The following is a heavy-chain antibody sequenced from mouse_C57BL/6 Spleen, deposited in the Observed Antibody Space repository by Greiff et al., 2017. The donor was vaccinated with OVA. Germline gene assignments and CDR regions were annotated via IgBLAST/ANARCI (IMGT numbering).Heavy chain of an antibody. CDR3: ATITTVPYYYFDY. Sequence: QVQLQQSGAELVRPGTSVKMSCKASGYTFTNYWIGWAKQRPGHGLEWIGDIYPGGGYTNYNEKFKGKATLTADKSSSTAYMQFGSLTSEDSAIXYCATITTVPYYYFDYWGQGTTLTVSS. J-gene: IGHJ2*01. D-gene: IGHD1-1*01. CDR2: IYPGGGYT. CDR1: GYTFTNYW. V-gene: IGHV1-63*01.